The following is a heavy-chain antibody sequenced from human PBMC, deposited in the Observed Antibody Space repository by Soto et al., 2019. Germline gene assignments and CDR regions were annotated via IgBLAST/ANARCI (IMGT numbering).Heavy chain of an antibody. CDR2: ISYDGSNK. D-gene: IGHD6-19*01. CDR1: GFTFSSYA. V-gene: IGHV3-30-3*01. Sequence: QVQLVESGGGVVQPGRSLRLSCAASGFTFSSYAMHWVRQAPGKGLEWVAVISYDGSNKYYADSVKGRFTISRDNSKNTLYLQMNSLIAEDTAVYYCARGPGYSSGSSYYYYGMDVWGQGTTVTVSS. J-gene: IGHJ6*02. CDR3: ARGPGYSSGSSYYYYGMDV.